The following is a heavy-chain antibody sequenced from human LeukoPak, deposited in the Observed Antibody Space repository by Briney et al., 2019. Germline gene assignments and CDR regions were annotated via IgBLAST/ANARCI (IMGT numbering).Heavy chain of an antibody. CDR2: IYYSGST. J-gene: IGHJ4*02. V-gene: IGHV4-59*01. Sequence: PSETLSLTCTVSGGSISNNYWSWIRQPPGKGLEWIGYIYYSGSTNYNPSLKSRVTISIDTSKNQFSLKLTSVTAADTAVYYCARGDILTGTFDYWGQGTLVTVSS. CDR1: GGSISNNY. CDR3: ARGDILTGTFDY. D-gene: IGHD3-9*01.